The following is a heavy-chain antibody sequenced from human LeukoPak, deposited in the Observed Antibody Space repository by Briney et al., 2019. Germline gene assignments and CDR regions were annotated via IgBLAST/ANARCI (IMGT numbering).Heavy chain of an antibody. CDR3: ARHCSGDNCYFYGMDV. CDR2: IYYTGNT. D-gene: IGHD2-15*01. V-gene: IGHV4-59*08. J-gene: IGHJ6*02. Sequence: SETLSLTCTVSGGSISSYYWSWIRLPPGKGLEWIGYIYYTGNTNYNPSLKSRVTISIDTSKNQISLKLSSVTAADTAVYYCARHCSGDNCYFYGMDVWGQGTTVTVSS. CDR1: GGSISSYY.